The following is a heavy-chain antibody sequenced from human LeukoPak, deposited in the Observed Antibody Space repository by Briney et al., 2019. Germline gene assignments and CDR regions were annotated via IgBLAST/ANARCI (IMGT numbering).Heavy chain of an antibody. D-gene: IGHD2-21*01. CDR3: ARGGGSGDRYSPDY. J-gene: IGHJ4*02. CDR1: GFTFSTYW. V-gene: IGHV3-74*01. Sequence: GGSLRLSCAASGFTFSTYWMHWVRQAPGKGLVWVSRSNSDGSITSYADSVKGRFTVSRDNAKNTLYLQMNSLRAEDTAVYYCARGGGSGDRYSPDYWGQGTLVTVSS. CDR2: SNSDGSIT.